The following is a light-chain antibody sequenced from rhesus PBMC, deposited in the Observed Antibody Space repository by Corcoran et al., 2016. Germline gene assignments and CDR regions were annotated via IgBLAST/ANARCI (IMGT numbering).Light chain of an antibody. CDR3: QQHDNSPHS. V-gene: IGKV1-69*01. J-gene: IGKJ2*01. CDR1: QGLSNW. CDR2: RAT. Sequence: DIQMTQSPSSLSASVGDRVTITCRASQGLSNWLAWYQQKPGKAPKLLISRATKLEKGVPSRFSGSGSGNDFTLTISSLQPEDIATYYCQQHDNSPHSFGQGTKVEIK.